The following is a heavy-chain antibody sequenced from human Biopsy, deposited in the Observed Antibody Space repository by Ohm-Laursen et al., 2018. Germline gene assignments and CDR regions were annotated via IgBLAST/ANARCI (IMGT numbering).Heavy chain of an antibody. CDR1: GFTFSGYW. V-gene: IGHV3-7*01. D-gene: IGHD3-22*01. Sequence: SLRLSCTASGFTFSGYWMSWVRQAPGKGLEWVANIRQDGSERYYVDSVKGRFTISRDNTKNSLYLEMNSLRAEDTAVYYFARDSAGHYDSSGSDYWGQGTLVTVSS. J-gene: IGHJ4*02. CDR3: ARDSAGHYDSSGSDY. CDR2: IRQDGSER.